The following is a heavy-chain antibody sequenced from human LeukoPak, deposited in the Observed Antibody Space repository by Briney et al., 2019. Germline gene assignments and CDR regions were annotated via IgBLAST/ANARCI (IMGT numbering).Heavy chain of an antibody. CDR3: ARTDRTNNGPRE. D-gene: IGHD1/OR15-1a*01. J-gene: IGHJ4*02. V-gene: IGHV3-21*04. CDR2: ISSSSSYI. Sequence: GGSLRLSCAASGFTFSSYSMNWVRQAPGKGLEWVSSISSSSSYIYYADSVKGRFTISRDNAKNSLYLQMNSLKAEDTAVYYCARTDRTNNGPREWGQGTLVTVSS. CDR1: GFTFSSYS.